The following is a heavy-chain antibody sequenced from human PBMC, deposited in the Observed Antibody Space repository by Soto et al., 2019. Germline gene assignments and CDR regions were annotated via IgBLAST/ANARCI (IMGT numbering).Heavy chain of an antibody. V-gene: IGHV3-21*01. CDR3: ARDADSSDN. J-gene: IGHJ4*02. CDR2: ISSSSSYI. Sequence: GGSLRLSCAASGFTFNIYALHWVRQAPGKGLEWVSSISSSSSYIYYADSVKGRFTISRDNAKNSLYLQMNSLRAEDTAVYYCARDADSSDNWGQGTLVTVSS. CDR1: GFTFNIYA. D-gene: IGHD6-19*01.